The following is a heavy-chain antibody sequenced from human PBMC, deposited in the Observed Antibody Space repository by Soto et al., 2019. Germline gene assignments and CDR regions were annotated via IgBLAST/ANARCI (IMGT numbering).Heavy chain of an antibody. CDR1: GFTFSSYA. CDR2: ISGSGGST. V-gene: IGHV3-23*01. J-gene: IGHJ3*02. CDR3: AKDLQCSGGSCSSLLGAFDI. Sequence: EVQLLESGGGLVQPGGSLRLSCAASGFTFSSYAMSWVRQAPGKGLEWVSAISGSGGSTYYADSVKGRFTISRDISKNTLYLQMNSLRAEDTAVYYCAKDLQCSGGSCSSLLGAFDIWGQGTMVTVSS. D-gene: IGHD2-15*01.